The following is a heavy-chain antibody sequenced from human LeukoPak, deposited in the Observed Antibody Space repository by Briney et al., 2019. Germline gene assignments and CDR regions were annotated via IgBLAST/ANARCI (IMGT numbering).Heavy chain of an antibody. J-gene: IGHJ4*02. Sequence: GGSLRLSCAASGFTFSSYAMSWVRQAPGKGLEGVSAISGRGGSTYYADSVKGRFTISRDNSKNTLYLQMNSLRAEDTAVYYCAKILGKAADNYWGQGTLVTVSS. V-gene: IGHV3-23*01. CDR3: AKILGKAADNY. CDR2: ISGRGGST. D-gene: IGHD6-13*01. CDR1: GFTFSSYA.